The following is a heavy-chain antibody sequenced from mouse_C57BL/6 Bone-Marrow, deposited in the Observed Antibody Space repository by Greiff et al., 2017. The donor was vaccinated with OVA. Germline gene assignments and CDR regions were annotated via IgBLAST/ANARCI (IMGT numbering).Heavy chain of an antibody. CDR3: ARSEILDY. J-gene: IGHJ2*01. CDR1: GYTFTSYW. Sequence: VQLMESGAELVMPGASVKLSCKASGYTFTSYWMHWVKQRPGQGLEWIGEIDPSDSYTNYNQKFKGKSTLTVDKSSSTAYMQLSSLTSEDSAVYYCARSEILDYWGQGTTLTVSS. CDR2: IDPSDSYT. V-gene: IGHV1-69*01.